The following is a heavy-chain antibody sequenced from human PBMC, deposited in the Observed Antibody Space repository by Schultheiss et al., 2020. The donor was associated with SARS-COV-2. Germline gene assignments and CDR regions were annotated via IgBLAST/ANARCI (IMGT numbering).Heavy chain of an antibody. J-gene: IGHJ6*02. CDR3: ATPASRENQAPHYYYGMDV. D-gene: IGHD2-2*01. CDR1: GFTFSSYA. CDR2: IYSGGST. Sequence: GGSLRLSCAASGFTFSSYAMSWVRQAPGKGLEWVSVIYSGGSTYYADSVKGRFTISRHNSKNTLYLQMNSLRAEDTAVYYCATPASRENQAPHYYYGMDVWGQGTTVTVSS. V-gene: IGHV3-53*04.